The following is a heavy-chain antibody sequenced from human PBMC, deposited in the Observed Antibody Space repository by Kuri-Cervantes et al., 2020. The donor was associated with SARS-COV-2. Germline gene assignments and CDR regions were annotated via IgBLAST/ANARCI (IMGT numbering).Heavy chain of an antibody. D-gene: IGHD5-12*01. CDR1: GYTFTSYD. CDR3: ASVGYSGYDPHGGMDV. CDR2: MNPNSGNT. Sequence: ASVKVSCKASGYTFTSYDINWVRQATGQGLEWMGWMNPNSGNTGYAQKFQGRVTMTRNTSISTAYMELSSLRSEDTAVYYCASVGYSGYDPHGGMDVWGQGTTVTVSS. J-gene: IGHJ6*02. V-gene: IGHV1-8*01.